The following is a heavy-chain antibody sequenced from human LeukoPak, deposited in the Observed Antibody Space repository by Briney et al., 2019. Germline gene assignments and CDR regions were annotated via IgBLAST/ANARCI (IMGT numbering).Heavy chain of an antibody. Sequence: GGSLRLSCAASGFIFGSYSMNWVRQAPGKGLEWVSYISSSSSTIYYADSVKGRFTISRDNAKNSLYLQMNSLRAEDTAVYYCAKDIRAVNSGGCRDWGQGPLVTVS. D-gene: IGHD1-26*01. V-gene: IGHV3-48*01. CDR1: GFIFGSYS. CDR2: ISSSSSTI. J-gene: IGHJ4*02. CDR3: AKDIRAVNSGGCRD.